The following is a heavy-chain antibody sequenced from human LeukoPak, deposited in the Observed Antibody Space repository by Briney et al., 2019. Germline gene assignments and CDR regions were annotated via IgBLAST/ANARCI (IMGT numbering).Heavy chain of an antibody. CDR2: IKSKTDGGTT. CDR3: TTVLYDYYYYMDV. Sequence: NTGGSLRLSCAASGFTFSNAWMSWVRQAPGKGLEWVGRIKSKTDGGTTDYAAPVKGRFTISRDDSKNTLYLQMNSLKTEDTAVYYCTTVLYDYYYYMDVWGKGTTVTVSS. V-gene: IGHV3-15*01. CDR1: GFTFSNAW. J-gene: IGHJ6*03.